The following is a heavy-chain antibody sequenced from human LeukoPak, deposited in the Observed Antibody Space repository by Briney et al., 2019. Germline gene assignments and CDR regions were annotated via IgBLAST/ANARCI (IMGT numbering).Heavy chain of an antibody. Sequence: GGSLRLSCAASGFTFSSYGMHWVRQAPGKGLEWVAVIWYDGSNKYYADSVKGRFTISRDNSKNTLYLQMNGLRAEDTAVYYCARDPDYGSGSLPFDPWGQGTLVTVSS. CDR2: IWYDGSNK. D-gene: IGHD3-10*01. J-gene: IGHJ5*02. CDR3: ARDPDYGSGSLPFDP. V-gene: IGHV3-33*01. CDR1: GFTFSSYG.